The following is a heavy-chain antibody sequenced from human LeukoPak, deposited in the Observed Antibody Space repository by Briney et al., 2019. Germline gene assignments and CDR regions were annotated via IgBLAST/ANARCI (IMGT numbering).Heavy chain of an antibody. V-gene: IGHV3-15*01. D-gene: IGHD4-23*01. J-gene: IGHJ4*02. CDR2: IKSYVHGGTT. Sequence: GGSLRHSCGPSGFNLRLARVHCVPAPPGGSVVCIGLIKSYVHGGTTDYAAPVQGRFTISRDDSKSIVYLQMTSLRAEDTGVYYCFDYNADNSWNYWGQGTLVTVSS. CDR3: FDYNADNSWNY. CDR1: GFNLRLAR.